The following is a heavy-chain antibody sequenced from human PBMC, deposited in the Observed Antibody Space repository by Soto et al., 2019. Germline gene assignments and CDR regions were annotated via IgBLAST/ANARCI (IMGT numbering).Heavy chain of an antibody. D-gene: IGHD2-2*01. V-gene: IGHV1-46*01. CDR2: ITPSGGST. CDR3: ARCTDLANWFDP. CDR1: GYTFTSYY. Sequence: GAAVKVSCKAYGYTFTSYYMPWVLQAPGQGLERMGVITPSGGSTSYTQKFQGRVTMTRDTSTSTVYMELSSLRSEDTAVYYCARCTDLANWFDPWGQGTLVTVSS. J-gene: IGHJ5*02.